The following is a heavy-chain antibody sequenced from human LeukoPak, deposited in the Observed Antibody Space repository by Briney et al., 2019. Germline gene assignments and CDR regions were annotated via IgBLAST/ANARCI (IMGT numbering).Heavy chain of an antibody. CDR2: ISENGGNT. V-gene: IGHV3-64*01. D-gene: IGHD1-14*01. CDR3: AREEPAGATDY. Sequence: GGSLRLSCAASGFTFSNYPMHWVRQAPGKGLESVSAISENGGNTYYANSVRGRFTISRDNSKNTLYLQMGSLRAEDMAVYYCAREEPAGATDYWGQGTLVTISS. CDR1: GFTFSNYP. J-gene: IGHJ4*02.